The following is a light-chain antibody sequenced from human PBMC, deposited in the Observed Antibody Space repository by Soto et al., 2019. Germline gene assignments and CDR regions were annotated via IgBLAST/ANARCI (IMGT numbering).Light chain of an antibody. Sequence: EIVLTQSPGTLSLSPGERATLSCRASQSCSSYLAWYQQKPGQAPRLLIYGASSRATGIPDRFSGSGSGTDFTLTISRLEPEDFAVYYCQQYGSSPWTFGQGTKVDIK. J-gene: IGKJ1*01. CDR2: GAS. V-gene: IGKV3-20*01. CDR3: QQYGSSPWT. CDR1: QSCSSY.